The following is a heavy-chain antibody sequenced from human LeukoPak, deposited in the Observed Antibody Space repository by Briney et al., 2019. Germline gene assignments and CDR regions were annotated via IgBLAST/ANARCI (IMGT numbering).Heavy chain of an antibody. J-gene: IGHJ4*02. CDR1: GYTFTSYY. D-gene: IGHD2/OR15-2a*01. Sequence: SCKASGYTFTSYYMHWVRQAPGKGLEWVAVISYDATNKYYADSVKGRFTLSRDNSKNTLYLQTNTLRDEDTAVYYCAKASSNYFYYFEYWGQGTLVTVSP. CDR3: AKASSNYFYYFEY. V-gene: IGHV3-30*18. CDR2: ISYDATNK.